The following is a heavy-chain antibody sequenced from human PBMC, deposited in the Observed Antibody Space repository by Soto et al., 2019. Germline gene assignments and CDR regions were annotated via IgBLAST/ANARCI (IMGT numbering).Heavy chain of an antibody. D-gene: IGHD2-2*01. CDR2: ITASADTT. Sequence: EVQLLESGGGLVRPGGSLRLSCAASAFTFRSYAMSWVRQAPGEGLEWVSAITASADTTYYADSLKGRYTISRDNSKNTLYLRMHSLRAEDTAVYYCAKVRPLRDWTSTSCLGAFDIWGQGTMVTFS. CDR3: AKVRPLRDWTSTSCLGAFDI. J-gene: IGHJ3*02. CDR1: AFTFRSYA. V-gene: IGHV3-23*01.